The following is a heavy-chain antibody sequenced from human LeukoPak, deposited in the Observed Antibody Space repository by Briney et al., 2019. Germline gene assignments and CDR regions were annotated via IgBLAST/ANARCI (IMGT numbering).Heavy chain of an antibody. CDR3: ARGSVDY. V-gene: IGHV3-48*03. Sequence: GESLRLSCAASGFTFNNYEMNWVRQAPGKGLEWVSYIKSGGTSISYSDSVRGRFTISRDNAKNSLYLQMNSLRAEDTALYYCARGSVDYWGQGTLVTVSS. CDR1: GFTFNNYE. J-gene: IGHJ4*02. CDR2: IKSGGTSI.